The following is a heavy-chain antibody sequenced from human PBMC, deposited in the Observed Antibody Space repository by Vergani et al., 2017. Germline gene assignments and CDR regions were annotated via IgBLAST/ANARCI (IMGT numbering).Heavy chain of an antibody. Sequence: EVQLVESGGGVVRPGGSLRLSCAASGFTFDDYGMSWVRQAPGKGLEWVSSISSSSSYIYYADSVKGRFTISRDNAKNSLYLQMNRLRPEDTAVYYCATAGAAYCRGASCYDFFEYWGQGTLVTVAS. CDR1: GFTFDDYG. CDR3: ATAGAAYCRGASCYDFFEY. D-gene: IGHD2-15*01. V-gene: IGHV3-21*01. J-gene: IGHJ4*02. CDR2: ISSSSSYI.